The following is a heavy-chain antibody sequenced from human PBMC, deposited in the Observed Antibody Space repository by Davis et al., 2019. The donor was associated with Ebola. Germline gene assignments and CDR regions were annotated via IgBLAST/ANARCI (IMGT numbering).Heavy chain of an antibody. J-gene: IGHJ4*02. CDR3: ARDHSNGWFAAFDY. CDR2: MNPNSGNT. CDR1: GYTFTSYD. D-gene: IGHD6-19*01. V-gene: IGHV1-8*01. Sequence: AASVKVSCKASGYTFTSYDINWVRQATGQGLEWMGWMNPNSGNTGYAQKFQGRVTMTRNTPISTAYMELSSLRSDDTAVYPCARDHSNGWFAAFDYWGQGTLVTVAS.